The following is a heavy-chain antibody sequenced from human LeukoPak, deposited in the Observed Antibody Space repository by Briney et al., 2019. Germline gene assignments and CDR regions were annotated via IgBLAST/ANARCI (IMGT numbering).Heavy chain of an antibody. V-gene: IGHV1-46*01. CDR3: ARGGTNNWDFDC. CDR1: GYTFTNSY. CDR2: INPSGTST. J-gene: IGHJ4*02. Sequence: ASVKVSCKGSGYTFTNSYMHWVRQAPGQGLEWMGIINPSGTSTSYAQKFEGRVTMTRDTSTSTVYMDLRSLRSEGTAVYYCARGGTNNWDFDCWGQGTLVRVSS. D-gene: IGHD1-1*01.